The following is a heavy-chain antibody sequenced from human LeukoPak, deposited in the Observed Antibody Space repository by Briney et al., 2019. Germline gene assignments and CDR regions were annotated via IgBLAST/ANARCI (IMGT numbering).Heavy chain of an antibody. Sequence: ASVKVSCKVSGYTLTELSMHWVRQAPGKGLEWMGGFDPEDGETIYAQKFQGRVTMTEDTSTDTAYMELSSLRSEDTAVYYCATHGHTTSSAYYYYMDVWGKGTTVTVSS. V-gene: IGHV1-24*01. CDR2: FDPEDGET. J-gene: IGHJ6*03. D-gene: IGHD2-2*01. CDR3: ATHGHTTSSAYYYYMDV. CDR1: GYTLTELS.